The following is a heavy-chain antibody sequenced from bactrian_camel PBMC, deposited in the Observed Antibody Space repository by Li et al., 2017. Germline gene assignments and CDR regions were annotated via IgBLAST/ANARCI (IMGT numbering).Heavy chain of an antibody. D-gene: IGHD2*01. CDR1: GYTYSSYC. CDR2: IDSDGST. V-gene: IGHV3S26*01. Sequence: HVQLVESGGGSVQAGGSLRLSCAASGYTYSSYCMAWFRQAPGKEREGVAAIDSDGSTRYADSVKGRFTISQDNAKNTLYLQLNSLKPEDAAMYYCAATRQGWCYTARPPAEYHYWGQGTQVTVS. CDR3: AATRQGWCYTARPPAEYHY. J-gene: IGHJ4*01.